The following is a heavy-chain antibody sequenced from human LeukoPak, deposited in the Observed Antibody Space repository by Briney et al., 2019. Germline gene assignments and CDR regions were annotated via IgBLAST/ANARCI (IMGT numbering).Heavy chain of an antibody. V-gene: IGHV4-38-2*02. J-gene: IGHJ3*02. CDR1: GYSISSGYY. Sequence: SETLSLTCTVSGYSISSGYYWGWIRQPPGKGLEWIGSIYHSGSTYYNPSLKSRATISVDTSKNQLSLKLSSVTAADTAVYYCARDSSGYNDAFDIWGQGTMVTVSS. D-gene: IGHD3-22*01. CDR2: IYHSGST. CDR3: ARDSSGYNDAFDI.